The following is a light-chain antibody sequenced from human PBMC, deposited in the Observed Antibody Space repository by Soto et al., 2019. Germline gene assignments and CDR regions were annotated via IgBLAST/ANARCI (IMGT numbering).Light chain of an antibody. Sequence: QSVLTQPRSVSGSPGQSVTISCTGTSSDVGGYNYVSWYQQHPGKAPKLMIYDVSKRPSGVPDRFSGSKSGNTASLTISGLEAEDEADYYCCSYAGSYTLGVFGGGTKLPVL. CDR2: DVS. CDR3: CSYAGSYTLGV. CDR1: SSDVGGYNY. J-gene: IGLJ3*02. V-gene: IGLV2-11*01.